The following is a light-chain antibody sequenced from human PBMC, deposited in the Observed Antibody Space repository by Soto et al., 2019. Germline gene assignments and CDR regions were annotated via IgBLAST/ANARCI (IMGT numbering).Light chain of an antibody. V-gene: IGLV2-14*01. J-gene: IGLJ1*01. CDR1: SSDVGGYNH. Sequence: QSVLTQPGSGSESPGHSITISCAGTSSDVGGYNHVSWYQQHADKAPKLLIHEVSNRPSGVSNRFSGSKSGNTASLTISGLQAEAAADYYCTSYTSISTYVFGTGTTVTPL. CDR2: EVS. CDR3: TSYTSISTYV.